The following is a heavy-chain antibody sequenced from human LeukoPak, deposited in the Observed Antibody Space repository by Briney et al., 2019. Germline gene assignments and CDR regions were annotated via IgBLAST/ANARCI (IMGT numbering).Heavy chain of an antibody. V-gene: IGHV3-74*01. CDR3: AREIAESGHWYFDL. D-gene: IGHD3-3*01. J-gene: IGHJ2*01. Sequence: GGSLRLSCAASGFTFSSYSMNWVRQAPGKGLVWVSLIKSDGSTNYADSVKGRFTISRENANNSLYLQMNSLRAGDTAVYYCAREIAESGHWYFDLWGRGTLVTVSS. CDR1: GFTFSSYS. CDR2: IKSDGST.